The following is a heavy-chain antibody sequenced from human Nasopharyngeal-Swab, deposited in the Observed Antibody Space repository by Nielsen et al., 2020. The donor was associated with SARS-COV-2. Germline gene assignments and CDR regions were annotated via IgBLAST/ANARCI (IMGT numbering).Heavy chain of an antibody. CDR2: ISSSSSTI. J-gene: IGHJ6*02. CDR3: ASSLYCSSTSCHSYYYGMDV. V-gene: IGHV3-48*02. D-gene: IGHD2-2*01. Sequence: GGSLRLSCAASGFTFSSYSMNWVRQAPGKGLEWVSYISSSSSTIYYADSVKGRFTISRDNAKNSLYLQMNSLRDEDTAVYYCASSLYCSSTSCHSYYYGMDVWGQGTTVTVSS. CDR1: GFTFSSYS.